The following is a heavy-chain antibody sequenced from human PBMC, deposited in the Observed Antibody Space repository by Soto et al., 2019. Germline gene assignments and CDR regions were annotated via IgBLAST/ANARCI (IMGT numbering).Heavy chain of an antibody. CDR2: IRSKANNYAT. Sequence: EVQLVESGGGLVQPGGSLKLSCAASGFTFSGSAMHWVRQASGKGLEWVGRIRSKANNYATAYGASLKGRFTISRDDSKNTAYLQLNSMRTEGTAVYYCTSPVSGLDWSGYSDYWGQGTLVTVSS. V-gene: IGHV3-73*02. CDR1: GFTFSGSA. CDR3: TSPVSGLDWSGYSDY. J-gene: IGHJ4*02. D-gene: IGHD3-3*01.